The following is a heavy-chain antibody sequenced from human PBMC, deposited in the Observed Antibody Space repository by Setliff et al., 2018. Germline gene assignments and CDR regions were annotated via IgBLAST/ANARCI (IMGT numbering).Heavy chain of an antibody. CDR3: ARGGVDTRSSTDYRYYMDV. Sequence: ASVKVSCKASGDSFSNYAISWVRQAPGRGLEWMGGIIPIFGTTDYAQKFQGRVTIITDESTSTAFMQLSSLRSEDTAVYYCARGGVDTRSSTDYRYYMDVWGKGTTVTVSS. V-gene: IGHV1-69*05. CDR1: GDSFSNYA. D-gene: IGHD5-18*01. J-gene: IGHJ6*03. CDR2: IIPIFGTT.